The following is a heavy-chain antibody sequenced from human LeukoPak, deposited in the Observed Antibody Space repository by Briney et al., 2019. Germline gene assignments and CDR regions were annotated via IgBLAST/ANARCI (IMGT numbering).Heavy chain of an antibody. J-gene: IGHJ4*02. Sequence: SETLSLTCTVSGGSISSSSYYWNWIRQPAGKGLEWIGRIYTSGSTNYNPSLKSRDTISVDTSKNQFSLKLSSVTAADTALYYCARGLWFGDENPPYFDYWGQGTLVTVSS. CDR3: ARGLWFGDENPPYFDY. V-gene: IGHV4-61*02. D-gene: IGHD3-10*01. CDR2: IYTSGST. CDR1: GGSISSSSYY.